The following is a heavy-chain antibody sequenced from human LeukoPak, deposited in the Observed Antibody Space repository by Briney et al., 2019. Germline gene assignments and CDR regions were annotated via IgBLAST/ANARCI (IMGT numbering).Heavy chain of an antibody. D-gene: IGHD3-9*01. Sequence: PGGSLRLSCAASGFTFSDYYMSWIRQAPGKGLEWVSYISSSGSTIYYADSVKGRFTISRDNAKNSLYLQMNSLRAEDTAVYYCARDGTYYDILTGYFVDDYWGQGTLVTVSS. CDR3: ARDGTYYDILTGYFVDDY. J-gene: IGHJ4*02. V-gene: IGHV3-11*04. CDR1: GFTFSDYY. CDR2: ISSSGSTI.